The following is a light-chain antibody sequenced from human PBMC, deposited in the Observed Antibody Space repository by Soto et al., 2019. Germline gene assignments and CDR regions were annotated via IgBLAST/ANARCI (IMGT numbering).Light chain of an antibody. V-gene: IGKV1-5*01. CDR3: QQYNSYWWT. CDR1: YSINNR. CDR2: DAS. J-gene: IGKJ1*01. Sequence: IQLTQSPSTLSSSVGDRVIISCRASYSINNRLAWYPQKPGKASKLLIYDASSLESGVPTRFSGSGAGTEFTLTISRMQADNFATYYCQQYNSYWWTFGQGTKVDIK.